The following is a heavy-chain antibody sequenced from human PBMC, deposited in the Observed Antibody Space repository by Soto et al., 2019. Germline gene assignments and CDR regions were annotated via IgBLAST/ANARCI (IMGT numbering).Heavy chain of an antibody. CDR1: GGSISSGGYY. D-gene: IGHD6-13*01. Sequence: PSETLSLTCTVSGGSISSGGYYWSWIRRNPGKGVEWIGYIYYSGSTYYNPSVKRPLTISVDTSKNQFSLKLSSVTAADTAVYYCARGWYLHTNWFDPWGQGTLVTVSS. CDR2: IYYSGST. V-gene: IGHV4-31*01. CDR3: ARGWYLHTNWFDP. J-gene: IGHJ5*02.